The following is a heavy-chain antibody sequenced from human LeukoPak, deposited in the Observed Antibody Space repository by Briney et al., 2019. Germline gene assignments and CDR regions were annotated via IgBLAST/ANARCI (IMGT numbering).Heavy chain of an antibody. CDR1: GFTVSSNY. CDR2: IYSGGST. J-gene: IGHJ4*02. Sequence: PGGSLRLSCAASGFTVSSNYMSWVRQAPGKGLEWVSVIYSGGSTYYADSVKGRFTISRDNSKNTLYLQMNSLRAEDTAVYYCAREAGYGYYDSSGYLTPRLDYWGQGTLVTVSS. D-gene: IGHD3-22*01. CDR3: AREAGYGYYDSSGYLTPRLDY. V-gene: IGHV3-66*01.